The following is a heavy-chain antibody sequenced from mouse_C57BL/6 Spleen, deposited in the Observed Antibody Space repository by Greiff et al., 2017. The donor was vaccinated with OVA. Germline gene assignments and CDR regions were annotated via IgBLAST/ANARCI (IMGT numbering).Heavy chain of an antibody. Sequence: VNVVESGPELVKPGASVKISCKASGYAFSSYWMNWVKQRPGKGLEWIGRIYPGDGDTNYNGKFKGKATLTADKSSSTAYMQLSSLTSEDSAVYFCARYDYDYYAMDYWGQGTSVTVSS. CDR3: ARYDYDYYAMDY. J-gene: IGHJ4*01. CDR1: GYAFSSYW. V-gene: IGHV1-82*01. CDR2: IYPGDGDT. D-gene: IGHD2-4*01.